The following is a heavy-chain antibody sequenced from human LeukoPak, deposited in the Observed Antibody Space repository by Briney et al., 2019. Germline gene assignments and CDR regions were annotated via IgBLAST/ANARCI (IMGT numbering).Heavy chain of an antibody. D-gene: IGHD5-18*01. J-gene: IGHJ4*02. V-gene: IGHV3-66*01. CDR2: IYSGGST. CDR3: AKDIGRYSYGRAFY. Sequence: GGSLRLSCAASGFTVSSNYMSWVRQAPGKGLEWVSVIYSGGSTYYADSVKGRFTISRDNSKNTLYLQMNSLRAEDTAVYYCAKDIGRYSYGRAFYWGQGTLVTVSS. CDR1: GFTVSSNY.